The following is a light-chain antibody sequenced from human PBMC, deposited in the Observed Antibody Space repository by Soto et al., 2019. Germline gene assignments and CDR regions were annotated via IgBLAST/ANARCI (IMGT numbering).Light chain of an antibody. J-gene: IGLJ1*01. CDR1: SSDVGGYKY. CDR2: DVN. Sequence: QSALTQPRSVSGSPGQSVTISCTGTSSDVGGYKYVSWYQQHPGKAPKLMIYDVNKRPSGVPDRFSGSRSGNTASLTISGLQAEDEADYYCCSYAGTYTYVFGTGTQLTVL. CDR3: CSYAGTYTYV. V-gene: IGLV2-11*01.